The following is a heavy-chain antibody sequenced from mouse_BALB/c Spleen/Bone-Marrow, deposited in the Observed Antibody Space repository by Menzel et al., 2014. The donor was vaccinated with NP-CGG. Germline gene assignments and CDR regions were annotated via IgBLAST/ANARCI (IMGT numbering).Heavy chain of an antibody. J-gene: IGHJ4*01. V-gene: IGHV5-6-2*01. CDR3: ARLGNDDAMDY. CDR1: GFTSSSYY. Sequence: EVMLVESGGGLVKLGGSLKLSCAASGFTSSSYYMSWVRQTPEKRLELVAAINSNGGSTYYPDTVKGRFTISRDNAKNTLYLQMSSLKSEDTALYYCARLGNDDAMDYWGQGTSVTVSS. CDR2: INSNGGST. D-gene: IGHD2-12*01.